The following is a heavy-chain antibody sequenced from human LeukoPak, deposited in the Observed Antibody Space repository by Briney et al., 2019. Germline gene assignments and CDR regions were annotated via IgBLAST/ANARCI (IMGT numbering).Heavy chain of an antibody. CDR1: GGSISSYY. Sequence: SETLSLTCNVSGGSISSYYWSWIRQPPGKGLEWIGYMYTTGNTNYNPSLKSRVTMSVDTSTNQFSRKLSYLTAADTAVHYWAKHTLVGARNAFDNWGQGTMVTVSS. CDR2: MYTTGNT. V-gene: IGHV4-4*09. D-gene: IGHD1-26*01. CDR3: AKHTLVGARNAFDN. J-gene: IGHJ3*02.